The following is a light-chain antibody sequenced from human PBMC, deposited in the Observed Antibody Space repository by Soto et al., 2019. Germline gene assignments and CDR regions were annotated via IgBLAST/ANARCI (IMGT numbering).Light chain of an antibody. Sequence: QSVLTQPASVSGSPGQSITISCTGTSSDVGGYNYVSWYQQHPGKAPKLMIYDVSYRPSGVSNRFSGSKSGNTASLTISGLQAEDVCDYSCTSYTGSSTLYVFGSGTKVTVL. CDR2: DVS. J-gene: IGLJ1*01. CDR3: TSYTGSSTLYV. V-gene: IGLV2-14*01. CDR1: SSDVGGYNY.